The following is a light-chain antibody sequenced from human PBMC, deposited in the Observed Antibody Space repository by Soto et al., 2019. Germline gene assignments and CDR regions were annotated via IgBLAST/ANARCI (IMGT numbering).Light chain of an antibody. CDR2: DAS. J-gene: IGKJ1*01. Sequence: EIVLTQSPATLALSPGERATLSCRASQSVSTYLAWYQQKPGQAPRLLIYDASSRATGIPARFIGSGSGTDFTLAISSLEPEDFAVYYCQQRTKWPPTFGQGTKVEIK. CDR3: QQRTKWPPT. V-gene: IGKV3-11*01. CDR1: QSVSTY.